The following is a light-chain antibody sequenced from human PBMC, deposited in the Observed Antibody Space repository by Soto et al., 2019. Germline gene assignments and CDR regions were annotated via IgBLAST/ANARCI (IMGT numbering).Light chain of an antibody. CDR3: QYLNTFSPIT. CDR1: QDIRNF. V-gene: IGKV1-9*01. J-gene: IGKJ4*01. Sequence: DIRLTQSPSFLSASLGDRVTITCRASQDIRNFLAWYQQHPGTAPKLLIYSASSPHSGVSSRFSAAGSVTEFTLTITSLQPEDSATYFCQYLNTFSPITFGGGTNVEI. CDR2: SAS.